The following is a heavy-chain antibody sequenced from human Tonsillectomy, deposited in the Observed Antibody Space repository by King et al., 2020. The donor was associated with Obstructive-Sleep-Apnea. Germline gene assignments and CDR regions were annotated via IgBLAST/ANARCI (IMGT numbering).Heavy chain of an antibody. Sequence: MQLQESGPGLVKPSETLSLTCNVSGDSISSYYWSWIRQPAGKGLEWIGRIYTSGSTTYNPSLKSRATMSVDTSKNQFSLNLNSVTAEDTAVYYCARDRSGSSSWYSAFDIWGQGTMVTVSS. J-gene: IGHJ3*02. V-gene: IGHV4-4*07. D-gene: IGHD6-13*01. CDR1: GDSISSYY. CDR2: IYTSGST. CDR3: ARDRSGSSSWYSAFDI.